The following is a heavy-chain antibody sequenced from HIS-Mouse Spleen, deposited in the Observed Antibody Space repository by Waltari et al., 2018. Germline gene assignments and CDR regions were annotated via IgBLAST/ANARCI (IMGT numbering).Heavy chain of an antibody. Sequence: QVQLQQWGAGLLKPSETLSLTCAVYGGSFSGYYCSWIRQPPGKGLEWIGEINHSGSTNYNPSLKSRVTISVDTSKNQFSLKLSSVTAADTAVYYCARVLGAARPYYFDYWGQGTLVTVSS. CDR3: ARVLGAARPYYFDY. J-gene: IGHJ4*02. D-gene: IGHD6-6*01. CDR2: INHSGST. V-gene: IGHV4-34*01. CDR1: GGSFSGYY.